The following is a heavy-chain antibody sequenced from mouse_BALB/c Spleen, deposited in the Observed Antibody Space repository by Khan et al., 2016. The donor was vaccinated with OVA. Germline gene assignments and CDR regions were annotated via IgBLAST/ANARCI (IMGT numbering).Heavy chain of an antibody. CDR1: GYTFTYYV. J-gene: IGHJ2*01. CDR3: ARVDGYYVYFDY. V-gene: IGHV1-81*01. Sequence: VQLVESGPELVKPGASVKMSCKASGYTFTYYVITWVKQRTGLGLEWIGEIYPGSDNAYYNERFKGKATLTADKSSNTTQMQLSSLTSEESAVYFCARVDGYYVYFDYWVQGTTLTVSS. D-gene: IGHD2-3*01. CDR2: IYPGSDNA.